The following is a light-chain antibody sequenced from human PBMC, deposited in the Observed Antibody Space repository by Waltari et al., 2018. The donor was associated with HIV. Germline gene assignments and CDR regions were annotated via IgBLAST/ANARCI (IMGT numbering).Light chain of an antibody. Sequence: DIVMTHSPDSLAVSLGERATFNCKSSQSVLYSSNNNNYLAWYQQKPGQPPKLLFYWASARESGVPDRFSGSGSETDFTLTISGLQAEDVAVYYCQQYYSVPWTFGQGTKVEIK. CDR3: QQYYSVPWT. V-gene: IGKV4-1*01. CDR2: WAS. J-gene: IGKJ1*01. CDR1: QSVLYSSNNNNY.